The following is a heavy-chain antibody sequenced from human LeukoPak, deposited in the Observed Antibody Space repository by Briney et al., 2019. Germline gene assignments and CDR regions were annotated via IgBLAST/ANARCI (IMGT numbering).Heavy chain of an antibody. CDR2: IYHSGST. Sequence: SETLSLTCAVSGYSISSGYYWGWIRQSPGKGLEWFGTIYHSGSTYYNPSLESRLTISVDASKNQFSLKLSSVTAADTAVYYCARVTVGDYDYVWGSYDGGYFFDYWGQGTLVTVSS. CDR3: ARVTVGDYDYVWGSYDGGYFFDY. CDR1: GYSISSGYY. V-gene: IGHV4-38-2*01. D-gene: IGHD3-16*01. J-gene: IGHJ4*02.